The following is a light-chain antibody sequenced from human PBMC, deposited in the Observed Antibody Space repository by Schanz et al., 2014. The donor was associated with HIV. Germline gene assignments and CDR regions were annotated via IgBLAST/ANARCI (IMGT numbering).Light chain of an antibody. V-gene: IGKV3-15*01. CDR1: QSISRN. Sequence: TVMTQSPATLSVTPGERATLSCRASQSISRNLAWYQQRPGQAPRLLIYHASKRVTGIPTRFTGSGSGTDFTLTISSLQSEDFAVYYCQQYNTWPRTFGQGTKVELK. J-gene: IGKJ1*01. CDR2: HAS. CDR3: QQYNTWPRT.